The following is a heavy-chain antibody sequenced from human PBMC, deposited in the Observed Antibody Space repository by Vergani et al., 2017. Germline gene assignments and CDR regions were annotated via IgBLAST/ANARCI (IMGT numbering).Heavy chain of an antibody. J-gene: IGHJ6*02. Sequence: QVQLVESGGGVVQPGGSLRLSCAASGFSFSTYGMHWVRQAPGRGLEWVAFLRYDGSNEYYGDAVKGRFIISRDNSKNMLSLEMHSLRPEDTAVYYCANSYCSSLSCYAFHGMEVWGQGTTVTVSS. CDR2: LRYDGSNE. V-gene: IGHV3-30*02. D-gene: IGHD2-2*01. CDR1: GFSFSTYG. CDR3: ANSYCSSLSCYAFHGMEV.